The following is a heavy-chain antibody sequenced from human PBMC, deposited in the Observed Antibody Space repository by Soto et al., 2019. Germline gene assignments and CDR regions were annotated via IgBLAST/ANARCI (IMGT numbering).Heavy chain of an antibody. CDR2: ISSSSSYT. CDR1: GFTFSDYY. Sequence: GGSLRLSCAASGFTFSDYYMSWIRQAPGKGLEWVSYISSSSSYTNYADSVKGRFTISRDNAKNSLYLQMNSLRAEDTAVYYCARGITLPTPLDYWGQGTLVTVSS. D-gene: IGHD1-20*01. J-gene: IGHJ4*02. CDR3: ARGITLPTPLDY. V-gene: IGHV3-11*05.